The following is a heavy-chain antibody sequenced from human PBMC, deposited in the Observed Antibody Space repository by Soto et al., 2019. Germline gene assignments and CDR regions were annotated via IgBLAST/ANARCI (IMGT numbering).Heavy chain of an antibody. CDR1: GFSLTTGGLG. J-gene: IGHJ6*02. D-gene: IGHD2-2*01. Sequence: QITLKESGPTLVKPTQTLTLTSTFSGFSLTTGGLGVVWIRQPPGKALEWLGVIYWNDDRRYNPSLRNRLTLTKDTSKNQVVLTITNVDPVDTATYYCGHRRESYDYSGLDVWGQGTTVTVSS. V-gene: IGHV2-5*01. CDR3: GHRRESYDYSGLDV. CDR2: IYWNDDR.